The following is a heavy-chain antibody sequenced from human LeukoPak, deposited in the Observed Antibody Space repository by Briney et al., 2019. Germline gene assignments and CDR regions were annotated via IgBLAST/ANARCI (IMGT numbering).Heavy chain of an antibody. CDR1: GFTFSRYG. J-gene: IGHJ3*02. CDR3: AKGKPTIDAFDI. CDR2: ISGSGGST. D-gene: IGHD2-2*01. Sequence: GGSLRLPCAASGFTFSRYGMSWVRQAPGKGLAWVSAISGSGGSTYYADSVKGRFTISRDNSKNTLYLQMNSLRAEDTAVYYCAKGKPTIDAFDIWGQGTMVTVSS. V-gene: IGHV3-23*01.